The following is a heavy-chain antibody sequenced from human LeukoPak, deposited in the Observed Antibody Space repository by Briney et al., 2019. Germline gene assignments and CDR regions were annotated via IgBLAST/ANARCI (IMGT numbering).Heavy chain of an antibody. CDR3: AKDRGTTSFYMDV. V-gene: IGHV3-30*02. D-gene: IGHD1-26*01. Sequence: GGSLRLSCAASGFTFSSYGMHWVRQAPGKGLEWVAFIRYDGSNKYYADPVKGRFTISRDNSKNTLYLQMNSLRAEDTAVYYCAKDRGTTSFYMDVWGKGTTVTVSS. J-gene: IGHJ6*03. CDR2: IRYDGSNK. CDR1: GFTFSSYG.